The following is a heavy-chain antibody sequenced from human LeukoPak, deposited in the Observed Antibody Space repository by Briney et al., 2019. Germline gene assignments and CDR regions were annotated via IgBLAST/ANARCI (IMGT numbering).Heavy chain of an antibody. Sequence: GASVKVSCKVSGYTLTELSMHWVRQAPGKGLEWMGGFDPEDGETIYAQKFQGRVTMTEDTSTDTAYMELSSLRSEDTAVYYCATAPGVFCSGGSCSAPDWGQGTLVTVSS. CDR1: GYTLTELS. D-gene: IGHD2-15*01. CDR2: FDPEDGET. CDR3: ATAPGVFCSGGSCSAPD. V-gene: IGHV1-24*01. J-gene: IGHJ4*02.